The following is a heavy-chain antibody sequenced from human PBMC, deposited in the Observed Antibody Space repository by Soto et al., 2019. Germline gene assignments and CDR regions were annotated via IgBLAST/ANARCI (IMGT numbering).Heavy chain of an antibody. Sequence: SETLSLTCAVYGGSFSGYYWSWIRQPPGKGLEWIGEINHSGSTNYNPSLKSRVTISVDTSKNQFSLKLSSVTAADTAVYYCARGKVPYYYYGMDVWGQGTTVTVS. CDR1: GGSFSGYY. CDR2: INHSGST. D-gene: IGHD3-10*01. J-gene: IGHJ6*02. CDR3: ARGKVPYYYYGMDV. V-gene: IGHV4-34*01.